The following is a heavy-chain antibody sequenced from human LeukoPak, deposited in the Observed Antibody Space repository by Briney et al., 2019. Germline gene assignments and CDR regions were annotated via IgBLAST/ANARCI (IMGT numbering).Heavy chain of an antibody. J-gene: IGHJ6*02. D-gene: IGHD2-2*02. CDR2: ISTYNGNT. Sequence: ASVKVSCKASGYTFNSYDISWVRQAPGQGLEWMAWISTYNGNTNYALKVQGRATMTTDTSTSTAYMELRSLRSDDTAVYYCARRDCRSTSCYNANYGLDVWGQGTTVTVSS. CDR3: ARRDCRSTSCYNANYGLDV. V-gene: IGHV1-18*01. CDR1: GYTFNSYD.